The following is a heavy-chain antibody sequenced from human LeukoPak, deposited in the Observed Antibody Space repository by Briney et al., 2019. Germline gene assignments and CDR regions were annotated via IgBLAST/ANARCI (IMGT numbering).Heavy chain of an antibody. CDR2: IIPIFGTA. J-gene: IGHJ2*01. Sequence: SVKVSCKASGGTFSSYAISWVRQAPGQGLEWMGGIIPIFGTANYAQKFQGRVTITADESTSTAYMELSSLRSEDTAVYYCARGVDGDYVSYWYFDLWGRGTLVTVSS. D-gene: IGHD4-17*01. CDR1: GGTFSSYA. V-gene: IGHV1-69*13. CDR3: ARGVDGDYVSYWYFDL.